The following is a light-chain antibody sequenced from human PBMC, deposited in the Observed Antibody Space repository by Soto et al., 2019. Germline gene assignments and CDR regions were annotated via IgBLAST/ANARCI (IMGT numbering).Light chain of an antibody. Sequence: QLVLTQPPSASGSPGQSVTISCTGTSSDVGGYNYVSWYQQHPGKAPKLIIYEVNKRPSGVPDRFSGSKSGNTASLTVSGLQAEDEADYYCSSYAGSNNVVFGGGTKVTVL. CDR1: SSDVGGYNY. V-gene: IGLV2-8*01. CDR3: SSYAGSNNVV. J-gene: IGLJ2*01. CDR2: EVN.